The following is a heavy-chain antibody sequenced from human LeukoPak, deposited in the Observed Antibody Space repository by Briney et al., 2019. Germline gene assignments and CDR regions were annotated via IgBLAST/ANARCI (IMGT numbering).Heavy chain of an antibody. V-gene: IGHV3-11*04. CDR2: ISGSGSTI. CDR3: ARVVYDSSGYAFDI. CDR1: GFTFGDYY. D-gene: IGHD3-22*01. J-gene: IGHJ3*02. Sequence: GGSLRPSCAASGFTFGDYYMSWIRQAPGKGLEWVSYISGSGSTIYYADSVKGRFTISGDNAKNSLYLQMNSLRAEDTAVYYCARVVYDSSGYAFDIWGQGTMVTVSS.